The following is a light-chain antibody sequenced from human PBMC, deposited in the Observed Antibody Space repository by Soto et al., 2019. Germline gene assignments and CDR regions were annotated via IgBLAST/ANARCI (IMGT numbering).Light chain of an antibody. CDR1: SSDVGGYNF. CDR2: EVT. J-gene: IGLJ3*02. Sequence: QSVLTQPASVSGSPGQSITISCTGTSSDVGGYNFVSWYQQHPGKAPKLMIYEVTNRPSGVSIRFSGSKSGNTASLTISGLQAEDEADYYCSSYTNSGALLVFGGGTKLTVL. CDR3: SSYTNSGALLV. V-gene: IGLV2-14*01.